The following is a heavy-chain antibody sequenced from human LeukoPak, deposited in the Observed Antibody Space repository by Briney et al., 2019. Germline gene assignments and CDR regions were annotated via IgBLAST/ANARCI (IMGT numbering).Heavy chain of an antibody. CDR3: ARHFGSGFDRWFDP. D-gene: IGHD5-12*01. J-gene: IGHJ5*02. V-gene: IGHV4-59*08. CDR2: ISYSGNT. Sequence: SETLPLTCTASGGSISTYYWSWIRQPPGKGLEWIGYISYSGNTNYNPSLKSRVTISIDTSKNQFSLKLNSVTAADTAVYYCARHFGSGFDRWFDPWGQGSLVIVSS. CDR1: GGSISTYY.